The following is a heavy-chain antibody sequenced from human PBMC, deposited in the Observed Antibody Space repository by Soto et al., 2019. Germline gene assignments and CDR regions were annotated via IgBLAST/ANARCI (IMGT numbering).Heavy chain of an antibody. CDR3: ARYRSSPKAPYYGMDG. D-gene: IGHD6-6*01. CDR1: GYSFTSYW. Sequence: GESLKISCKGSGYSFTSYWIGWVRQMPGKGLEWMGIIYPGDSDTRYSPSFQGQVTISADKSISTAYLQWSSLKASDTAMYYCARYRSSPKAPYYGMDGWGQGTTVTVSS. J-gene: IGHJ6*02. CDR2: IYPGDSDT. V-gene: IGHV5-51*01.